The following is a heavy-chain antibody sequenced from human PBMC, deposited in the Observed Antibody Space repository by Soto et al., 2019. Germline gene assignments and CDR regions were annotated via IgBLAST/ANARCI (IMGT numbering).Heavy chain of an antibody. D-gene: IGHD2-21*01. CDR3: ARASDWTGWFDP. J-gene: IGHJ5*02. Sequence: SETLSLTCAVSGYSISSGYYWGWIRQPPGKGLEWIGSIYHSGSTYYNPSLKSRGTISVDTSKNQFSLKLSAVTAADTAVYYCARASDWTGWFDPCGQGTLVTVSS. CDR1: GYSISSGYY. V-gene: IGHV4-38-2*01. CDR2: IYHSGST.